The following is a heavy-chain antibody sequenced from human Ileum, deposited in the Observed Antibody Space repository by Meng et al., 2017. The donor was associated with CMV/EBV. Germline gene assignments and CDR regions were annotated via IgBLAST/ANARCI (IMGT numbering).Heavy chain of an antibody. CDR2: IIPIFGTA. J-gene: IGHJ6*02. CDR3: ARALKCNSTTCYTKYYYGMDV. V-gene: IGHV1-69*05. Sequence: SVKVSCKASGGTFSSYAISWVRQAPGQGLEWMGGIIPIFGTANYAQKFQGRVTMTRNTSISTAYMELSSLRSDDTAVYYCARALKCNSTTCYTKYYYGMDVWGQGTTVTVAS. D-gene: IGHD2-2*02. CDR1: GGTFSSYA.